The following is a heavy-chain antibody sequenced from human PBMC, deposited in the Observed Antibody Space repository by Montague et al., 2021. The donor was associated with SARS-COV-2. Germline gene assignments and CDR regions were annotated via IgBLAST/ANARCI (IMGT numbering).Heavy chain of an antibody. Sequence: SLRLSCPASGFTFRDYRMNWVRQAPGKGLEWVSSTSYNGFFIYYADSVKGRFTISRDNADNSLYLQMHSLRVEDTAIYYCTRDLRSSAPTAYWGQGTLVTVS. V-gene: IGHV3-21*01. CDR3: TRDLRSSAPTAY. CDR1: GFTFRDYR. CDR2: TSYNGFFI. D-gene: IGHD6-6*01. J-gene: IGHJ4*02.